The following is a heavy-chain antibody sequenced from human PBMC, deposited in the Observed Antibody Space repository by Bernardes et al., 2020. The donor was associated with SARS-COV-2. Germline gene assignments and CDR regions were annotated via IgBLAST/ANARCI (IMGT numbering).Heavy chain of an antibody. CDR1: GFTFDDYA. CDR2: ITWNNVNT. Sequence: GGSLRLSCAASGFTFDDYAMHWVRQVPGKGLEWVSGITWNNVNTAYADSVKGRFIISRDNVNNFLYLQMHSLKPEDTALYYFAKTPLSGLTGSTWANWFDYWGYGAMVAAS. J-gene: IGHJ5*01. D-gene: IGHD1-26*01. CDR3: AKTPLSGLTGSTWANWFDY. V-gene: IGHV3-9*01.